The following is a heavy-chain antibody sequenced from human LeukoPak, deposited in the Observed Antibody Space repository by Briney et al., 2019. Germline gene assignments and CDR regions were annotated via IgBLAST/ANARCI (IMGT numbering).Heavy chain of an antibody. CDR1: GFTFSSYW. V-gene: IGHV3-7*03. Sequence: PGGSLRLSCAASGFTFSSYWMSWVRQAPGKGLEWVANIKQDGSEKYYVDSVKGRFTISRDNAKNSLYLQMNSLRAEDTAVYYCAYDSSGYAPPYDAFDIWGQGTMVTVSS. CDR2: IKQDGSEK. J-gene: IGHJ3*02. CDR3: AYDSSGYAPPYDAFDI. D-gene: IGHD3-22*01.